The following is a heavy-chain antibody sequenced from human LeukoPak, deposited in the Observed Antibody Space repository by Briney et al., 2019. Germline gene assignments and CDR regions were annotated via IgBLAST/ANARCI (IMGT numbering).Heavy chain of an antibody. D-gene: IGHD4-17*01. CDR1: GYTFTSYG. CDR2: ISAYNGNT. J-gene: IGHJ4*02. CDR3: ARDWGDYGCYLGGYFDY. Sequence: GASVKVSCKASGYTFTSYGISWVRQAPGQGLEWMGWISAYNGNTKYAQKLQGRVTMTTDTSTSTAYMELRSLRSDDTAVYYCARDWGDYGCYLGGYFDYWGQGTLVTVSS. V-gene: IGHV1-18*01.